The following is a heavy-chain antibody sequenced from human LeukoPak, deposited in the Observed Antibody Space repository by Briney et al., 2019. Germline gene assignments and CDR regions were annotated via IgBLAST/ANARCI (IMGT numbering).Heavy chain of an antibody. CDR2: ISVGGDIT. V-gene: IGHV3-23*01. CDR1: GFTFSSYA. Sequence: GGSLRLSCAASGFTFSSYAMTWVRQAPGKGLEWVSVISVGGDITYYRDSAKGRFTISRDNSKNTVYLQMNSLRAEDTAVYYCGREVPAVDYWGQGTLVTVSS. D-gene: IGHD2-2*01. CDR3: GREVPAVDY. J-gene: IGHJ4*02.